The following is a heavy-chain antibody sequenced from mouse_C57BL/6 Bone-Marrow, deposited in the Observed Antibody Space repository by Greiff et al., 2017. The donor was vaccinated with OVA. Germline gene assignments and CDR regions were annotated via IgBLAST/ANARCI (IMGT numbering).Heavy chain of an antibody. D-gene: IGHD1-3*01. J-gene: IGHJ4*01. CDR2: ISYDGSN. V-gene: IGHV3-6*01. Sequence: EVQLQESGPGLVKPSQSLSLTCSVTGYSITSGYYWNWIRQFPGNKLEWMGYISYDGSNNYNPSLKNRISITRDTSKNQFFLKLNSVTTEDTATYYCARAKVGNYDAMDYWGQGTSVTVSS. CDR3: ARAKVGNYDAMDY. CDR1: GYSITSGYY.